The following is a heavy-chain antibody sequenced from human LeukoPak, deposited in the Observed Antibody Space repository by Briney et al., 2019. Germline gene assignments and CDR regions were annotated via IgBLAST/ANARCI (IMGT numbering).Heavy chain of an antibody. Sequence: GASVKVSCKASGYTFTNYDFNWMRQATGQGLEWMGWMNPNSGSTGYAQKFQGRVTMTRDTSISTAYMELRSLRSDDTAVYYCARVVEDNWFDPWGQGTLVTVSS. CDR2: MNPNSGST. CDR1: GYTFTNYD. D-gene: IGHD3-3*01. CDR3: ARVVEDNWFDP. V-gene: IGHV1-8*01. J-gene: IGHJ5*02.